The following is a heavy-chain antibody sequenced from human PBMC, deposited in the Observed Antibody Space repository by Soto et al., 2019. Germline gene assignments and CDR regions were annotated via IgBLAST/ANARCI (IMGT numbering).Heavy chain of an antibody. CDR1: GFTFSSYG. CDR3: AKVLRGAARRYYYYGMDV. V-gene: IGHV3-30*18. CDR2: ISYDGSNK. J-gene: IGHJ6*02. Sequence: GGSLRLSCAASGFTFSSYGMHWVRQAPGKGLEWVAVISYDGSNKYYADSVKGRFTISRDNSKNTLYLQMNSLRAEDTAVYYCAKVLRGAARRYYYYGMDVWGQGTTVTVSS. D-gene: IGHD6-6*01.